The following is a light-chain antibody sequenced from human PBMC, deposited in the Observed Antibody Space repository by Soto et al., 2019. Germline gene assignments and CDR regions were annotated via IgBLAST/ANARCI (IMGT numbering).Light chain of an antibody. CDR2: GAS. J-gene: IGKJ3*01. CDR3: QHYNNLPPFT. Sequence: DIQMTQPPSSLSASVGARVSITCQVSEDIRTSLSWFQHKPGRAPKLLIYGASYLETGVPSRFRGSGSGTDFTLTISSLQPEDIATYYCQHYNNLPPFTFGPGTIVDVK. CDR1: EDIRTS. V-gene: IGKV1-33*01.